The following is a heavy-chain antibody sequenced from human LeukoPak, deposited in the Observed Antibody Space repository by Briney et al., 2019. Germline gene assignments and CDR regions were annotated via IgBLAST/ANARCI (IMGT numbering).Heavy chain of an antibody. CDR1: GFTFSSYA. V-gene: IGHV3-23*01. Sequence: GGSLRLSCAASGFTFSSYAMSWVRQAPGKGLEWVSAITDSGGSTYSADSVKGRFTISRDNSKNTLYLQMSGLRAEDTAVYYCAKRQGRFFHYWGQGTLVTVSS. J-gene: IGHJ4*02. D-gene: IGHD3-3*01. CDR2: ITDSGGST. CDR3: AKRQGRFFHY.